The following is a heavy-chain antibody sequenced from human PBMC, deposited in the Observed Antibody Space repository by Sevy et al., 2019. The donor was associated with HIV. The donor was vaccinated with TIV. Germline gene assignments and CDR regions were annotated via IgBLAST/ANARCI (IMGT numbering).Heavy chain of an antibody. D-gene: IGHD3-22*01. CDR1: GYTLSELS. Sequence: ASVKVSCKVSGYTLSELSIHWVRQAPGKGLEWMGRFDPEDGETIYAQKFQGRVTLTEDTSTDTAYMVLRSLKTEDTAVYYCATTREYYEDSSGYLDFWGQGTLVTVSS. V-gene: IGHV1-24*01. CDR3: ATTREYYEDSSGYLDF. J-gene: IGHJ4*02. CDR2: FDPEDGET.